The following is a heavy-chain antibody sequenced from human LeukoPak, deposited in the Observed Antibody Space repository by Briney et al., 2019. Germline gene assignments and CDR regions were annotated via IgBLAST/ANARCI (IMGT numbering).Heavy chain of an antibody. D-gene: IGHD2-2*01. Sequence: ASVKVSCKASGYTFTSYGISWVRHAPGQGLEWMGWISAYNGNTNYAQKLQGRVTMTTDTSTSTAYMELRSLRSDDTAVYYCARVIRGIVVVPAAMFDYWGQGTLVTVSS. V-gene: IGHV1-18*01. CDR1: GYTFTSYG. J-gene: IGHJ4*02. CDR3: ARVIRGIVVVPAAMFDY. CDR2: ISAYNGNT.